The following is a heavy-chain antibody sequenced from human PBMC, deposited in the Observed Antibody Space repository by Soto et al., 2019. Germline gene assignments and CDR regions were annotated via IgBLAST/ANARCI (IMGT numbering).Heavy chain of an antibody. J-gene: IGHJ4*02. CDR3: ARDSYSGGAPGGSESDY. V-gene: IGHV1-18*01. D-gene: IGHD1-26*01. CDR2: ISAYNGNT. CDR1: GYTFTSYG. Sequence: QVQLVQSGAEVKKPGASVKVSCKASGYTFTSYGISWVRQAPGQGLEWMGWISAYNGNTNYAQKLQGRVTMTTDTSTSTAIMELRSLRSDDTAVYYCARDSYSGGAPGGSESDYWGQGTLVTVSS.